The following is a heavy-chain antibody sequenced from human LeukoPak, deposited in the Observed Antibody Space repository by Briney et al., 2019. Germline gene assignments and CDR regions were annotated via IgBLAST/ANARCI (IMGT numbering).Heavy chain of an antibody. J-gene: IGHJ4*02. CDR3: ARDACSSRSCYGGEVGSFDS. CDR2: VYDNGYT. Sequence: PSETLYLTCTVSGGSISGHYWNWMRQPPGKGLQWIGHVYDNGYTRYNPSLNSRVTLSVDTSLNQFSLRLKSVTAADTAVYFCARDACSSRSCYGGEVGSFDSWGLGTLVTVSS. CDR1: GGSISGHY. V-gene: IGHV4-59*11. D-gene: IGHD2-15*01.